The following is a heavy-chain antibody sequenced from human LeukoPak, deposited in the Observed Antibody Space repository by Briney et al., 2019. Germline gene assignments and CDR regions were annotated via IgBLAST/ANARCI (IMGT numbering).Heavy chain of an antibody. CDR2: MNPDNGNT. CDR3: ARGTTRNYGDFDY. CDR1: GYTFIIYD. V-gene: IGHV1-8*01. J-gene: IGHJ4*02. Sequence: ASVKVSCKASGYTFIIYDINWVRQASGQGLEWLGWMNPDNGNTGYAQIFQGRVTMTRDTSISTAYLELSSLRSEDTAVYYCARGTTRNYGDFDYWGQGTLVTVSS. D-gene: IGHD1-26*01.